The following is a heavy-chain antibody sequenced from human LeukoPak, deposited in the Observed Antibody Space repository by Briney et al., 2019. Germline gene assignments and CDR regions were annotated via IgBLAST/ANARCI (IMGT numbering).Heavy chain of an antibody. D-gene: IGHD6-6*01. V-gene: IGHV3-23*01. CDR1: GFTFSSYA. J-gene: IGHJ6*02. CDR3: AKDLGIAARRYYYGMDV. CDR2: ISGSGGST. Sequence: PGGSLRLSCAASGFTFSSYAMSWVRQAPGKGLEWVSAISGSGGSTYYADSVKGRFTISRDNSKNTLYLQMNSLRAEDTAVYYCAKDLGIAARRYYYGMDVWGQGTTDTVSS.